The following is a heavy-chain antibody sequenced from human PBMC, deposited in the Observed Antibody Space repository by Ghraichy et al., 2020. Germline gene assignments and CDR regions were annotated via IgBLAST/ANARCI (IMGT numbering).Heavy chain of an antibody. CDR3: ARHGGRGYFDY. D-gene: IGHD2-15*01. J-gene: IGHJ4*02. V-gene: IGHV4-59*08. CDR2: ISCSGAT. CDR1: GGSINNYW. Sequence: SETLSLTCTVSGGSINNYWWSWIRQPPGRGLEWIGYISCSGATSYNPSLKSPITISVDTSKNQFSLKLTSVTAADTAVYYCARHGGRGYFDYWGQGSLVTVS.